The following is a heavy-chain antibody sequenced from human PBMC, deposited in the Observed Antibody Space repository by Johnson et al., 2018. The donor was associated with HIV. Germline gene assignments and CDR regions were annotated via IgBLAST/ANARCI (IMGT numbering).Heavy chain of an antibody. CDR2: IWYDGSNK. Sequence: QVQLVESGGGVVQPGRSLRLSCAASGFTFSSYGMHWVRQAPGKGLEWVAVIWYDGSNKYYAASVKGRFTISRDNSKNTLYLQMNSLRAEDTAVYYCAKPRYYDNAFEMWGQGTMVTVSS. D-gene: IGHD3-16*01. CDR3: AKPRYYDNAFEM. V-gene: IGHV3-33*06. CDR1: GFTFSSYG. J-gene: IGHJ3*02.